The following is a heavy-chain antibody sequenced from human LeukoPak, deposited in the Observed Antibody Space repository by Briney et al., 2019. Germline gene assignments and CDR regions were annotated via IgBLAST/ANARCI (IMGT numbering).Heavy chain of an antibody. D-gene: IGHD3-22*01. CDR3: AKEGGLSSGYYYLDY. V-gene: IGHV3-30*18. CDR1: GFTFSSYG. Sequence: GRCLRLSCAASGFTFSSYGMHWVRQAPGKGLEWVAVISYDGSNKYYADSVKGRFTISRDNSKNSLYLQMNSLRAEDTAVYYCAKEGGLSSGYYYLDYWGQGTLVTVSS. CDR2: ISYDGSNK. J-gene: IGHJ4*02.